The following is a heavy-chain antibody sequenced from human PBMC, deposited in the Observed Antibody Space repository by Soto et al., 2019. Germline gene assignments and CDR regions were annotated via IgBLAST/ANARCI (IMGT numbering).Heavy chain of an antibody. CDR1: GFTFSTYA. CDR3: TKTPRSYYYYMDV. V-gene: IGHV3-23*01. D-gene: IGHD3-10*01. CDR2: ISGSGSGR. Sequence: EVQVLESGGGLVQPGGSLRLSCVASGFTFSTYAMNWVRQAPGKGLEWVSGISGSGSGRYYADSVRGRFTISRDNSNNTLNLQMDSLRAEDAAIYYCTKTPRSYYYYMDVWGKGTTVNVS. J-gene: IGHJ6*03.